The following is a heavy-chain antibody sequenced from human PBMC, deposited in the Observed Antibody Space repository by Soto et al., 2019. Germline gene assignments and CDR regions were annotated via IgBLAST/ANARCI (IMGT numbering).Heavy chain of an antibody. CDR2: INSVASYV. CDR3: TRDRSSFMRGRIRGPYGGLDV. V-gene: IGHV3-21*01. CDR1: RFAFSSYS. D-gene: IGHD3-10*01. J-gene: IGHJ6*02. Sequence: QLVESGGGLVKPGGSLRVSCAASRFAFSSYSMHWVRQAPMKGLEWVASINSVASYVYYADSVEGRFTISRDNATNSVYLQMSSLRAEDTAVYYCTRDRSSFMRGRIRGPYGGLDVWGQGTTVLVS.